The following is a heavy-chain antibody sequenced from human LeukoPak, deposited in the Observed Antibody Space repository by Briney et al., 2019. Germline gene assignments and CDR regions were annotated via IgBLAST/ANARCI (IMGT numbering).Heavy chain of an antibody. D-gene: IGHD6-13*01. Sequence: SETLSLTCAVSGGSISSYYWSWIRQPQGKRLEWIGYIYYSGSTNYNPSLKSRVTISVDTSKNQFSLKLLSVTAADTAVYYCARGMQQLYHFDSWGRGTLVTVSS. V-gene: IGHV4-59*01. CDR3: ARGMQQLYHFDS. CDR1: GGSISSYY. CDR2: IYYSGST. J-gene: IGHJ4*02.